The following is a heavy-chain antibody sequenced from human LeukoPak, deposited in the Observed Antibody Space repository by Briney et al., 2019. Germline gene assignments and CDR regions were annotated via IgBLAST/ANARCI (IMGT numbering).Heavy chain of an antibody. Sequence: PGGSLTLPCVASGFTFATYALTWVRQAPGKGLEWVSAISRSGATTFNADSVKGRFTVYRDNSKNTLYLQMNSLRAEETAVFYCARDRGGIRYIDYWGQGTVVIVSA. CDR1: GFTFATYA. CDR3: ARDRGGIRYIDY. CDR2: ISRSGATT. J-gene: IGHJ4*02. V-gene: IGHV3-23*01. D-gene: IGHD3-9*01.